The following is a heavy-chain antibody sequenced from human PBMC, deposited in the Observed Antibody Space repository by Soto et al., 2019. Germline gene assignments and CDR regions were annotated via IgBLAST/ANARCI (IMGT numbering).Heavy chain of an antibody. D-gene: IGHD1-26*01. J-gene: IGHJ6*03. CDR3: ARESGGATATLDYYYFYMDV. V-gene: IGHV1-2*02. CDR1: GDSFNDYY. CDR2: INPNGGAT. Sequence: VQLAQSGAEVKKPGASVKVSCKTSGDSFNDYYIHWVRQAPGQGLEWMGWINPNGGATKYAQKFQGRGIVTRDTSIRTVYMELSSLRSDDTAVYYCARESGGATATLDYYYFYMDVWGKGTTVTVSS.